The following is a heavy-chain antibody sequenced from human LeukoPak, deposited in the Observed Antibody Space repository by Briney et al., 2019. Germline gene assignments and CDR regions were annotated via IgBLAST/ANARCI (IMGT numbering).Heavy chain of an antibody. D-gene: IGHD2-2*01. J-gene: IGHJ5*02. Sequence: SSVKVSCKASGGTFSSYAISWVRQAPGQGLEWMGWISAYNGNTNYAQKLQGRVTMTTDTSTSTAYMELRSLRSDDTAVYYCARDGARYCSSTXCXXSWFDP. CDR3: ARDGARYCSSTXCXXSWFDP. CDR2: ISAYNGNT. V-gene: IGHV1-18*01. CDR1: GGTFSSYA.